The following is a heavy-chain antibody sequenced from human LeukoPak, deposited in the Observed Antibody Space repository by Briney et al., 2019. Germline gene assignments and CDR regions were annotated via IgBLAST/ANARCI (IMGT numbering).Heavy chain of an antibody. Sequence: PGGSLRLSCAASGFTFSSYWMSWVRQAPGKGLEWVANIKQDGSEKYYVDSVKGRFTISRDNAKNSLYLQMNSLRAEDTALYHCARVAPTTVTTFPYYDYWGQGTLVTVSS. CDR2: IKQDGSEK. V-gene: IGHV3-7*03. CDR1: GFTFSSYW. CDR3: ARVAPTTVTTFPYYDY. J-gene: IGHJ4*02. D-gene: IGHD4-17*01.